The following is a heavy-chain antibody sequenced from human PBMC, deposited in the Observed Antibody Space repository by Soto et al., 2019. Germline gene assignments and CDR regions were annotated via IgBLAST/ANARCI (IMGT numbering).Heavy chain of an antibody. D-gene: IGHD3-3*01. J-gene: IGHJ4*02. CDR3: ASQVLRETFDY. V-gene: IGHV4-30-4*01. Sequence: SETLSLTCTVSGGSISSGDYYWCWIRQPPGKGLEWIGYIYYSGSTYYNPSLKSRVTISVDTSKNQFSLKLSSVTAADTAVYYCASQVLRETFDYWGQGTLVTVSS. CDR1: GGSISSGDYY. CDR2: IYYSGST.